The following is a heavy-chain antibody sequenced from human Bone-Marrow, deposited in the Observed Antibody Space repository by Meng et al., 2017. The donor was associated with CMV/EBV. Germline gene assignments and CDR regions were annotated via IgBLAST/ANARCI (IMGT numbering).Heavy chain of an antibody. V-gene: IGHV4-34*01. CDR2: INHSGST. J-gene: IGHJ6*02. CDR3: ARGFGHSSSFGKHYYYYYGMDV. Sequence: GSLRLSCAVYGGSFSGYYWSWIRQPPGKGLEWIGEINHSGSTNYNPSLKSRVTISVDTSKNQFSLKLSSVTAADTAVYYCARGFGHSSSFGKHYYYYYGMDVWGQGTTVTVSS. CDR1: GGSFSGYY. D-gene: IGHD6-6*01.